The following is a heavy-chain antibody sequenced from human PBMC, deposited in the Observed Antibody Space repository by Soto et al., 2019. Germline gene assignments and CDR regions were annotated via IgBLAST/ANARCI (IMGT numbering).Heavy chain of an antibody. CDR1: GGTFSSYA. D-gene: IGHD3-22*01. Sequence: QVQLVQSGAEVKKPGSSVKVSCKASGGTFSSYAISWVRQAPRQGLEWMGGIIPIFGTANYAQKFQGRVTITADESTSTAYMELSSLRSEDTAVYYCASSPSASYYYDSSGYYYLFDYWGQVTLVTVSS. J-gene: IGHJ4*02. V-gene: IGHV1-69*01. CDR3: ASSPSASYYYDSSGYYYLFDY. CDR2: IIPIFGTA.